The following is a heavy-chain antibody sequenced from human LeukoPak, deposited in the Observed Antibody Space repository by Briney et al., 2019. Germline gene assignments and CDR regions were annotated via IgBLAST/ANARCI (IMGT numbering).Heavy chain of an antibody. CDR1: GFTFDDYT. Sequence: GGSLRLSCAASGFTFDDYTMHWVRQAPGKGLEWVSLISWDGGSTYYADSVKGRFTISRDNSKNSLYLQMNSLRTEDTALYYCAKGGYSYGVGMDVWGQGTTVTVSS. V-gene: IGHV3-43*01. D-gene: IGHD5-18*01. CDR2: ISWDGGST. CDR3: AKGGYSYGVGMDV. J-gene: IGHJ6*02.